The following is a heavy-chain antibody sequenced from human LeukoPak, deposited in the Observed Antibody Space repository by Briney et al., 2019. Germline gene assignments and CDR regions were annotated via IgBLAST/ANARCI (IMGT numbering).Heavy chain of an antibody. Sequence: SETLSLTCTVSGGSISSYYWSWNRQPAGKGLEWIGRIYTSGSTNYNPSLKSRVTMSVDTSKNQFSLKLSSVTAADTAVYYCAREKTTYYYDSSGDAFDIWGQGTMVTVSS. CDR1: GGSISSYY. CDR3: AREKTTYYYDSSGDAFDI. J-gene: IGHJ3*02. CDR2: IYTSGST. V-gene: IGHV4-4*07. D-gene: IGHD3-22*01.